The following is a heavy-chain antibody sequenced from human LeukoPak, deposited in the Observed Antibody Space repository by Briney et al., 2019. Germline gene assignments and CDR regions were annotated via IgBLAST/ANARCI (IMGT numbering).Heavy chain of an antibody. CDR1: GYTFTTNG. CDR3: ARLRGGIYSSRDALDI. Sequence: ASETVSCRASGYTFTTNGISWVRQAPGQGREWMAWISPDNGDTKYAQEFQGRLTVTTDTSTSTAYMELRSLRSDDTAVYYCARLRGGIYSSRDALDIWGQGTMVTVSS. D-gene: IGHD6-19*01. J-gene: IGHJ3*02. V-gene: IGHV1-18*04. CDR2: ISPDNGDT.